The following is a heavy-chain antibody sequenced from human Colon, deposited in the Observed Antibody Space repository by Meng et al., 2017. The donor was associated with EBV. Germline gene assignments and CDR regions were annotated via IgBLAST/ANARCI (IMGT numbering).Heavy chain of an antibody. Sequence: QGQLQESGPGLVKPSDTLSLTCAVSGYSISSSNWWGWIRQPPGKGLEWIGYIYYSGSTYYNPSLKSRVTMSVDTSKNQFSLRLDSVTAADTAVYYCTTYAVGAGGRGYWGPGTLVTVSS. J-gene: IGHJ4*02. CDR1: GYSISSSNW. CDR3: TTYAVGAGGRGY. V-gene: IGHV4-28*01. D-gene: IGHD2-15*01. CDR2: IYYSGST.